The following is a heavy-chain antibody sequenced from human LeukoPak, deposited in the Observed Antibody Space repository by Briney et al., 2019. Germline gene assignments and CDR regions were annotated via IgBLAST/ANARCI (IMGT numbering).Heavy chain of an antibody. J-gene: IGHJ4*02. D-gene: IGHD4-17*01. CDR1: GYTFTGYY. CDR3: ARDDYGDFRVDY. V-gene: IGHV1-2*02. CDR2: NNPNSGGT. Sequence: ASVKVSCKASGYTFTGYYMHWVRQAPGQGLEWMGWNNPNSGGTSYAQKFQGRVTMTRDTFTSTVYMELSSLRSEDTAVYYCARDDYGDFRVDYWGQGTLVTVSS.